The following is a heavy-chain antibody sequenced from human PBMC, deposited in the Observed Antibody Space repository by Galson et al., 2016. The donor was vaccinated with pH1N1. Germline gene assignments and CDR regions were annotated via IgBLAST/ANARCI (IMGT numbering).Heavy chain of an antibody. Sequence: SLRLSCADSGFTFTTYWMNWVRQAPGKGLEWVANINQDGSKKYYVDSVKGRFTVSRDNAKNSLYLQMNSLRAEDTALYYCARAPFGVHSFWGQGTLVTVSS. CDR1: GFTFTTYW. CDR2: INQDGSKK. CDR3: ARAPFGVHSF. J-gene: IGHJ4*02. D-gene: IGHD3-3*01. V-gene: IGHV3-7*01.